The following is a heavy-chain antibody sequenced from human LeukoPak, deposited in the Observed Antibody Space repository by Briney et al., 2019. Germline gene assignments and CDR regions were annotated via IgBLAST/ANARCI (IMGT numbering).Heavy chain of an antibody. J-gene: IGHJ4*02. D-gene: IGHD3-22*01. CDR3: AKGTGYYDSSGNFDY. V-gene: IGHV3-9*01. Sequence: GGSLRLSCAASGFTFSNYAMSWVRQAPGKGLEWVSGISWNSGSIGYADSVKGRFTISRDDAKNSLYLQMNSLRAEDTALYYCAKGTGYYDSSGNFDYWGQGTLVTVSS. CDR2: ISWNSGSI. CDR1: GFTFSNYA.